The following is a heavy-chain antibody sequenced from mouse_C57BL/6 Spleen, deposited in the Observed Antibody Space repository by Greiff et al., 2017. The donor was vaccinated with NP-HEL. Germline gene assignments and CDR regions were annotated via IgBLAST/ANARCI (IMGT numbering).Heavy chain of an antibody. Sequence: VQLQQPGAELVKPGASVKMSCKASGYTFTSYWITWVKQRPGQGLEWIGDIYPGSGSTNYNEKFKSKATLTVDTSSSTAYMQLSSLTSEDSAVYYCARSRIDSSGYDYWGQGTTLTVSS. V-gene: IGHV1-55*01. CDR3: ARSRIDSSGYDY. D-gene: IGHD3-2*02. CDR2: IYPGSGST. J-gene: IGHJ2*01. CDR1: GYTFTSYW.